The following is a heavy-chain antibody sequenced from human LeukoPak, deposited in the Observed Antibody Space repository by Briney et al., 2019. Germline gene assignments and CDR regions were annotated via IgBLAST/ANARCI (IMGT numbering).Heavy chain of an antibody. D-gene: IGHD1-26*01. J-gene: IGHJ3*02. CDR3: AKRARGIDAFDI. Sequence: GGSLRLSCAASGFTFSSYAMSWVRQAPGKGLEWVSAISGSGGSTYYADSVKGRFTISRDNSKNTLYLQMNSLRAADTAVYSCAKRARGIDAFDIWGPGTMVTVSS. CDR1: GFTFSSYA. V-gene: IGHV3-23*01. CDR2: ISGSGGST.